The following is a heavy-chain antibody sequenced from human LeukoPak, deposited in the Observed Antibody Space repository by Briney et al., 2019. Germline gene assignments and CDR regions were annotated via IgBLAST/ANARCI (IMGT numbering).Heavy chain of an antibody. V-gene: IGHV4-59*01. D-gene: IGHD3-10*01. CDR3: ARVITYGSGSYLD. J-gene: IGHJ4*02. Sequence: SETLSLTSTVYGGSISSYYWSWIRQPPGQGLEWIGYIYYSGSTNYNPSLKSRVTISVDTSKNQFSLKLSSVTAADTAVYYCARVITYGSGSYLDWGQGTLVTVSS. CDR1: GGSISSYY. CDR2: IYYSGST.